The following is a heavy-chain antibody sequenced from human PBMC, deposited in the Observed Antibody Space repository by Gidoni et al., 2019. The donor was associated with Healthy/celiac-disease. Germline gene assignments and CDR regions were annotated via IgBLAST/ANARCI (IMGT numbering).Heavy chain of an antibody. CDR3: AKDSVSYDFWSGYYTDY. D-gene: IGHD3-3*01. Sequence: QVQLVESGGGVVQPGRSLRLSCAAYGFTFSSYGMHWVRQAPGKGLEWVAVISYDGSNKYYADSVKGRFTISRDNSKNTLYLQMNSLRAEDTAVYYCAKDSVSYDFWSGYYTDYWGQGTLVTVSS. V-gene: IGHV3-30*18. CDR2: ISYDGSNK. J-gene: IGHJ4*02. CDR1: GFTFSSYG.